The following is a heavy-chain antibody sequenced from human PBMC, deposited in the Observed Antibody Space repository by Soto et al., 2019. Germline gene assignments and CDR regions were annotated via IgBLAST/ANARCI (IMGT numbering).Heavy chain of an antibody. J-gene: IGHJ5*02. V-gene: IGHV3-20*04. D-gene: IGHD3-10*01. CDR3: SRDPPSYDGSGSYWFDP. CDR1: GFTFDDYG. Sequence: EVQLVESGGGVVRPGESLRLSCAASGFTFDDYGMTWVRQAPGQGLEWVSGMNWNGGSIVYADSVKGRFTISRDNAKNTRYLQMHRLRAEDTALYYWSRDPPSYDGSGSYWFDPWGQGTRVTVSS. CDR2: MNWNGGSI.